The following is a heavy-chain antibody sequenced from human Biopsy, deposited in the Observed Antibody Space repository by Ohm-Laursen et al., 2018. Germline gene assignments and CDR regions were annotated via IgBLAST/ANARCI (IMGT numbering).Heavy chain of an antibody. V-gene: IGHV1-69*13. J-gene: IGHJ6*02. CDR3: AKGALTAQTYYYGMDV. Sequence: SVKVSCNASGYSFTSYYMHWVRQAPGQGLEWMGGIVPFFGTEEYAQKYQDRVTITADESTDTVYMELRSLRSEDTAVYYCAKGALTAQTYYYGMDVWGQGTTVSVSS. CDR2: IVPFFGTE. D-gene: IGHD2-21*02. CDR1: GYSFTSYY.